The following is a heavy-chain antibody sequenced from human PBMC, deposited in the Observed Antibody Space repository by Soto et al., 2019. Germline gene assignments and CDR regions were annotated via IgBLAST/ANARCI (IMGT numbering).Heavy chain of an antibody. D-gene: IGHD1-20*01. CDR2: IRPDNGNR. J-gene: IGHJ1*01. CDR3: ARDTESNRYND. CDR1: SYTFSTSG. Sequence: ASVKVSCKTSSYTFSTSGISWVRQAPGQGLEWVGWIRPDNGNRKSAQRLQGRVTLTTDISASTAYMELRSLTSDDTAMYYCARDTESNRYNDWGQGTLVTVSS. V-gene: IGHV1-18*01.